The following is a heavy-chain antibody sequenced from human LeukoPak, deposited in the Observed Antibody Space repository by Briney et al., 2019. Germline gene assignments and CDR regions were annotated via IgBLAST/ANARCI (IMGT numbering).Heavy chain of an antibody. Sequence: ASVTVSCKASGYTFTVYYMHWVRQAPGQGLAWMGWINPNSGGTNYAQKFQGRGTMTRDTSISTAYMQLSRLRSDDTAVYYCARRQTGTSLDYWGQGTLVTVSS. D-gene: IGHD1-1*01. CDR1: GYTFTVYY. J-gene: IGHJ4*02. CDR3: ARRQTGTSLDY. CDR2: INPNSGGT. V-gene: IGHV1-2*02.